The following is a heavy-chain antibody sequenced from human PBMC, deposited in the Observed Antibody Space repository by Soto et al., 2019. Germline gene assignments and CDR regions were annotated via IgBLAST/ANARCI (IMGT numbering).Heavy chain of an antibody. CDR2: IYPGDSDT. Sequence: GESLKISCKGSRYSFTSYWIGWVRQMPGKGLEWMGIIYPGDSDTRYSPSFQGQVTISADKSISTAYLQWSSLKASDTAMYYCARSIDVVVVPAALFDPWGQGTLVTVSS. D-gene: IGHD2-2*01. J-gene: IGHJ5*02. CDR1: RYSFTSYW. CDR3: ARSIDVVVVPAALFDP. V-gene: IGHV5-51*01.